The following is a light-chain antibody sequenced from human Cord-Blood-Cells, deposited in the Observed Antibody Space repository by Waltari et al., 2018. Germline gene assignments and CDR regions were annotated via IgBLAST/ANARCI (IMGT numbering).Light chain of an antibody. V-gene: IGKV3-11*01. CDR3: QQRSNWLT. Sequence: EIVLTQSPATLSLSLEASATLSCRASPSVSSYLAWYPQQPGQAPRLLIYDASNRATGIPARFSGSGSGTDFTLTISSLEPEDFAVYYCQQRSNWLTFGGGTKVEIK. CDR1: PSVSSY. J-gene: IGKJ4*01. CDR2: DAS.